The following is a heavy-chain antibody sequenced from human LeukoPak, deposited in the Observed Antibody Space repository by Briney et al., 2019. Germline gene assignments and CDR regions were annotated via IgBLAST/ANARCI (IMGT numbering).Heavy chain of an antibody. CDR2: IYTSGST. Sequence: SQTLSLTCTVSGGSISSGSYYWSWIRQPAGKGLEWIGCIYTSGSTNYNPSLKSRVTISVDTSKNQFSLKLSSVTAADTAVYYCARDRYCGGDCYGDAFDIWGQGTMVTVSS. D-gene: IGHD2-21*02. V-gene: IGHV4-61*02. CDR3: ARDRYCGGDCYGDAFDI. J-gene: IGHJ3*02. CDR1: GGSISSGSYY.